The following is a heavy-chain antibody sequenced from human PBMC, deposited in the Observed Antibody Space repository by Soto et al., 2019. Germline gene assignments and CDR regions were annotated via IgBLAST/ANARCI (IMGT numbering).Heavy chain of an antibody. Sequence: SETLSLTCAVYGGSFSGYYWSGIRQPPGKGREGIGEINHRGSTNYNPSLKSRVTISVDTSKNQFSLKLSSVTAADTAVYYCARVGNWNFYWFDPWGQGTLVTVSS. CDR3: ARVGNWNFYWFDP. J-gene: IGHJ5*02. V-gene: IGHV4-34*01. D-gene: IGHD1-7*01. CDR2: INHRGST. CDR1: GGSFSGYY.